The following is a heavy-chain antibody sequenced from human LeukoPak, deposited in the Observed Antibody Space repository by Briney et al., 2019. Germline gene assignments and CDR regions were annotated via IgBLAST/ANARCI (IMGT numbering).Heavy chain of an antibody. J-gene: IGHJ5*02. Sequence: SETLSLTCAVSGASICGSDWWTCVRQPPGKGLEWIGEISPSGSPNYSPSLKSRVTISIDQSENQLSLKLTSVTSADTAMYYCAQNWGSWGQGTLVTVSS. CDR2: ISPSGSP. V-gene: IGHV4-4*02. CDR1: GASICGSDW. D-gene: IGHD3-16*01. CDR3: AQNWGS.